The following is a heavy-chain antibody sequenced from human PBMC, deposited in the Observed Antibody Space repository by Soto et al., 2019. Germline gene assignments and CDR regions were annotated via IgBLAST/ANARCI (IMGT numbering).Heavy chain of an antibody. CDR2: INNSGST. Sequence: SETLSLTCAVYGGSFSGYYWSWIRQPPGKGLEWIGEINNSGSTNYNPSLTSRVTISVDTSKNQFSLKLSSVTAADTAVYYCARGLGRQLQYWGQGTLVTVSS. CDR3: ARGLGRQLQY. J-gene: IGHJ4*02. D-gene: IGHD6-6*01. CDR1: GGSFSGYY. V-gene: IGHV4-34*01.